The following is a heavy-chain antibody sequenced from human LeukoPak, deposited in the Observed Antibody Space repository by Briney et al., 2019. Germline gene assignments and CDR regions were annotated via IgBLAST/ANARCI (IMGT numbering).Heavy chain of an antibody. CDR3: ARDRRIPASGTFFK. V-gene: IGHV3-11*04. J-gene: IGHJ4*02. CDR2: ISISGSSI. D-gene: IGHD6-13*01. CDR1: GFTFSDYS. Sequence: GGSLRLSCAASGFTFSDYSMSWIRQAPGKGLEWISSISISGSSIYYADSVKGRFTISRDNTKNSVYLQMHSLRAEDTAVFYCARDRRIPASGTFFKWGQGTRVTVSS.